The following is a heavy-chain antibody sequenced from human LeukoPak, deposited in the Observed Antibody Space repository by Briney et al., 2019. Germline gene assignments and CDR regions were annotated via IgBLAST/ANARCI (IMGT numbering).Heavy chain of an antibody. D-gene: IGHD3-22*01. CDR1: GFIFSNYA. V-gene: IGHV3-30-3*02. J-gene: IGHJ4*02. Sequence: PGGSLRLSCAASGFIFSNYAMHWVRQTPGKGLEWVAVISSDGSNNYYADSVKGRFTISRDNSKNTLYLQMNSLRAEDTAVYYCAKNAVQGDYYDSSGYFMVYWGQGTLVTVSS. CDR3: AKNAVQGDYYDSSGYFMVY. CDR2: ISSDGSNN.